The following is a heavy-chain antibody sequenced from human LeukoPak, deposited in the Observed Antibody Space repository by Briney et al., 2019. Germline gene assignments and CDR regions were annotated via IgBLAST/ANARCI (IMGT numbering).Heavy chain of an antibody. CDR3: ARHYGTAAGPALDY. Sequence: SETLSLTCAVSGGSISGYYWSWIRQPPGKGLEWIGYIYSRGNTNYNPSLKSRVAISVDLSKNQFSLRLNSVTAADTAVYYCARHYGTAAGPALDYWGQGALVSVSS. V-gene: IGHV4-59*08. CDR2: IYSRGNT. J-gene: IGHJ4*02. CDR1: GGSISGYY. D-gene: IGHD6-13*01.